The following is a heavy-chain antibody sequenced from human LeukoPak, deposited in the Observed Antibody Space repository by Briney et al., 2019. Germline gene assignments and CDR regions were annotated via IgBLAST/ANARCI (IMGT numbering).Heavy chain of an antibody. CDR1: GYTFTSYY. CDR2: INPSGGST. V-gene: IGHV1-46*03. CDR3: ARADRGGYCSGGSCFLPDAFDI. D-gene: IGHD2-15*01. J-gene: IGHJ3*02. Sequence: ASVKVSCKASGYTFTSYYMHWVRQAPGQGPEWMGIINPSGGSTSYAQKFQGRVTMTRDTSTSTVYMELSSLRSEDTAVYYCARADRGGYCSGGSCFLPDAFDIWGQGTMVTVSS.